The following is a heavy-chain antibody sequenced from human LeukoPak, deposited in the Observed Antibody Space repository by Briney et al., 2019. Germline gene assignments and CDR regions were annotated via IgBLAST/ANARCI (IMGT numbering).Heavy chain of an antibody. CDR3: ARYGGATFFDY. CDR1: GFTFSSYG. D-gene: IGHD1-26*01. J-gene: IGHJ4*02. V-gene: IGHV3-48*03. CDR2: ISSSGSTI. Sequence: GGSLRLSCAASGFTFSSYGMNWVRQAPGKGLEWVSYISSSGSTIYYADSVKGRFTISRDNAKNSLYLQMNSLRAEDTAVYYCARYGGATFFDYWGQGTLVTVSS.